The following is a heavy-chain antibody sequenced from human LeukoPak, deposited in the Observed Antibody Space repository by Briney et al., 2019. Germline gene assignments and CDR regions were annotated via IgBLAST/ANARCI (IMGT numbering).Heavy chain of an antibody. CDR3: ARLGKTGRAFDI. CDR1: GYTFTSYD. V-gene: IGHV1-8*03. Sequence: ASVKVSCKASGYTFTSYDINWVRQATGQGLEWMGWMNPNSGNTGYAQKLQGRVTITRNTSISTAYMELSSLRSEDTAVYYCARLGKTGRAFDIWGQGTMVTVSS. CDR2: MNPNSGNT. J-gene: IGHJ3*02. D-gene: IGHD1-14*01.